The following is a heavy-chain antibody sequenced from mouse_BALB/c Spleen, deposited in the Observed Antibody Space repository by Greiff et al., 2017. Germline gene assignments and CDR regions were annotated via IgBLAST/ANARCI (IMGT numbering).Heavy chain of an antibody. J-gene: IGHJ3*01. Sequence: VQLQQSGAELVRSGASVKLSCTASGFNIKDYYMHWVKQRPEQGLEWIGWIDPENGDTEYAPKFQGKATMTADTSSNTAYLQLSSLTSEDTAVYYYNAGGYGNYRWFAYWGQGTLVTVAA. CDR2: IDPENGDT. CDR3: NAGGYGNYRWFAY. D-gene: IGHD2-10*02. V-gene: IGHV14-4*02. CDR1: GFNIKDYY.